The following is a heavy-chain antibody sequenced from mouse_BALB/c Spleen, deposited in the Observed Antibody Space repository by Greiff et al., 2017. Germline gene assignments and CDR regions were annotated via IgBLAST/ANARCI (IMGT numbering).Heavy chain of an antibody. CDR2: IDPFNGGT. Sequence: EVQLQQSGPELMKPGASVKISCKASGYSFTSYYMHWVKQSHGKSLEWIGYIDPFNGGTSYNQKFKGKATLTVDKSSSTAYMHLSSLTSEDSAVYYCARWGDRDDDAIYAMDYWGQGTSVTVSS. J-gene: IGHJ4*01. CDR1: GYSFTSYY. CDR3: ARWGDRDDDAIYAMDY. D-gene: IGHD2-14*01. V-gene: IGHV1-28*01.